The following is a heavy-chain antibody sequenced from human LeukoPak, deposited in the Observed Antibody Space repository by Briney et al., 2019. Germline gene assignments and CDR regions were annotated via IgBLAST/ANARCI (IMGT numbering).Heavy chain of an antibody. CDR2: VRTTAEGETT. CDR1: GFIFNNAW. D-gene: IGHD4-11*01. J-gene: IGHJ4*02. CDR3: TAGLGKTDDDS. Sequence: GGSLRLSCEGSGFIFNNAWMSWIRQAPGKGLEWGGRVRTTAEGETTDYAAPVRGRFTISRDDSKSTVYLQMHSLETEDTDIYYCTAGLGKTDDDSWGQGTLVTVSS. V-gene: IGHV3-15*01.